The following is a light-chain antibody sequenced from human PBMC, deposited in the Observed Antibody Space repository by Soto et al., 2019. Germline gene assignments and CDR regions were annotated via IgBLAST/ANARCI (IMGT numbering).Light chain of an antibody. CDR3: QQYNNWAPIT. CDR2: GAS. CDR1: QSVSKS. Sequence: EIVMTQSPATLSVSPGERATLSCRASQSVSKSLAWYQQKPGQAPRLLIFGASTRATGIPARFSGSGSETEFTLTFISLQSEDFAVFYCQQYNNWAPITFGQGTRREIK. J-gene: IGKJ5*01. V-gene: IGKV3-15*01.